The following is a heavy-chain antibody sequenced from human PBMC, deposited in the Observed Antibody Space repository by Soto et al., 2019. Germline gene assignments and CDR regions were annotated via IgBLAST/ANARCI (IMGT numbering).Heavy chain of an antibody. CDR1: GGTFSSYA. J-gene: IGHJ6*01. Sequence: GASVKVSCKASGGTFSSYAISWVRQAPGQGLEWMGGIIPIFGTANYAQKFQGRVTITADKSTSTAYMELSSLRSEDTAVYYCARLYIRGMNYYSYGMDVWGQGTTVTSPQ. CDR3: ARLYIRGMNYYSYGMDV. CDR2: IIPIFGTA. V-gene: IGHV1-69*06.